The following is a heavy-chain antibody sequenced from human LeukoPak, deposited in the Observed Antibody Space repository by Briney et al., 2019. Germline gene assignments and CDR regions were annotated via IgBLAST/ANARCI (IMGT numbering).Heavy chain of an antibody. CDR3: SGDHSGPQDF. Sequence: GGSLRLSCAASGFTVSSNYMSWVRQAPGKGLERVSVIYSGGTTYYANSVKGRFTISRDNAKNTLYLQMNSLRVEDTAVYYCSGDHSGPQDFWGQGTLVTVSS. J-gene: IGHJ4*02. CDR2: IYSGGTT. V-gene: IGHV3-66*01. CDR1: GFTVSSNY.